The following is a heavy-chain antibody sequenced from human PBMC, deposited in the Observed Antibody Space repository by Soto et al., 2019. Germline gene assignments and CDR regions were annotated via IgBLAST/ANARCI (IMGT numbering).Heavy chain of an antibody. V-gene: IGHV3-30-3*01. J-gene: IGHJ6*02. Sequence: GGSLRLSCAASGFTFSSYSLHWVRQAPGKGLGWVAVISYDGSNNYYADSVKGRFTISRDNSKNTLYLQMNSLRTEDTAVYYCAREVEPSYYYYGMDVWGQGTTVTVSS. CDR1: GFTFSSYS. D-gene: IGHD1-26*01. CDR3: AREVEPSYYYYGMDV. CDR2: ISYDGSNN.